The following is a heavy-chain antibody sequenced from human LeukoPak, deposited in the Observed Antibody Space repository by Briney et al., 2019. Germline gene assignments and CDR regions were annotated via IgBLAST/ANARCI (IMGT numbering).Heavy chain of an antibody. CDR1: GFTFSSYA. CDR3: ARDPYSGNYGNYYYYYMDV. Sequence: GGSLRLSCAASGFTFSSYAMHWVRQAPGKGLEWVAFIRSDGSNKSYADSVKGRFTISRDNAKNSLYLQMNSLGPEDTAVYYCARDPYSGNYGNYYYYYMDVWGKGTTVTISS. D-gene: IGHD1-26*01. J-gene: IGHJ6*03. CDR2: IRSDGSNK. V-gene: IGHV3-30*02.